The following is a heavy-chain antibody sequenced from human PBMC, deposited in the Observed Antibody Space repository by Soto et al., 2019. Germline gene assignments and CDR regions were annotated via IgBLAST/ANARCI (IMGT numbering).Heavy chain of an antibody. J-gene: IGHJ6*02. CDR2: IYNSGST. V-gene: IGHV4-30-2*01. CDR3: ATYRRCLHK. D-gene: IGHD2-21*01. CDR1: GGYIIGGYYS. Sequence: SETLSLTYSVSGGYIIGGYYSWSLIRQPPGQGLEWIGFIYNSGSTYYNSSLKSRVTISVDRSKNHFFLNFTSVTAADTAVHYCATYRRCLHKWGQGTTSTGSS.